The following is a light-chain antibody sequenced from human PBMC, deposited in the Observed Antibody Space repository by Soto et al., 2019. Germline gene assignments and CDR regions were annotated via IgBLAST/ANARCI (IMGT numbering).Light chain of an antibody. Sequence: DIQMTQSPSTLSASVGDRVTITCRASQSIYIWLAWYQQKPGKAPNLLIYKASSLESGVPSRFSGSGSGTEFTLTISSLQPDDFATYYYQQYHSYLLTFGGGTKVEIK. V-gene: IGKV1-5*03. J-gene: IGKJ4*01. CDR3: QQYHSYLLT. CDR2: KAS. CDR1: QSIYIW.